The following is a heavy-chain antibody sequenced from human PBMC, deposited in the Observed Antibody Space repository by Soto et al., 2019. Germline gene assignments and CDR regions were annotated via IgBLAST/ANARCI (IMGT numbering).Heavy chain of an antibody. J-gene: IGHJ6*02. CDR1: GYTFTSYG. Sequence: ASVKVSCKASGYTFTSYGISWVRQAPGQGLEWMGWISAYNGNTNYAQKLQGRVTMTTDTSTSTAYMELRSLRSDDTAVYYCARDPVDIVVVPALSYYGMDVWGPGPTLTLSS. CDR2: ISAYNGNT. D-gene: IGHD2-2*03. V-gene: IGHV1-18*01. CDR3: ARDPVDIVVVPALSYYGMDV.